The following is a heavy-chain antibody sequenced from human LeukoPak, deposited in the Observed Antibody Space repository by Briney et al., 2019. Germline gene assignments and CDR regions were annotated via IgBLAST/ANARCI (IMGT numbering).Heavy chain of an antibody. D-gene: IGHD2-15*01. V-gene: IGHV1-69*04. CDR1: GGTFSSYA. CDR2: IIPILGIA. Sequence: PVKVSCKASGGTFSSYAISWVRQAPGQGLERMGRIIPILGIANYAQKFQGRVTITADKSTSTAYMELSSLRSEDTAVYYCASELGYCSGGSCFLDYYYYYGMDVWGQGTTVTVSS. J-gene: IGHJ6*02. CDR3: ASELGYCSGGSCFLDYYYYYGMDV.